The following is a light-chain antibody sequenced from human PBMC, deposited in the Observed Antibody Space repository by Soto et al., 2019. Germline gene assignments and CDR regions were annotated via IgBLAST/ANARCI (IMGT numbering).Light chain of an antibody. CDR2: EVI. CDR1: GTSY. V-gene: IGLV2-8*01. Sequence: QSALTQPPSASGSLGQSVTISCTGTGTSYISWYQQHPGKAPKLLLYEVIERPSGVPDRFSGSKSGNTASLSVSGLQAEDEADYYCLSYTGNSNWVFGGGTKLTVL. CDR3: LSYTGNSNWV. J-gene: IGLJ3*02.